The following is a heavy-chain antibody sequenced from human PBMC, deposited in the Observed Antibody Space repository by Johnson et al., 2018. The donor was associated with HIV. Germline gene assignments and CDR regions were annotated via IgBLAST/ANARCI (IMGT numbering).Heavy chain of an antibody. CDR2: ISYDGSNK. Sequence: QVQLVESGGGVVQPGRSLRLSCAASGFTFSSYAMHWVRQAPGKGLEWVAVISYDGSNKYYADSVKGRFTISRDNSKNTLYLQMNSLRAEDTAVYYCAREVYAHDAFDIWGQGTMVIVSS. D-gene: IGHD3-16*01. CDR1: GFTFSSYA. CDR3: AREVYAHDAFDI. V-gene: IGHV3-30-3*01. J-gene: IGHJ3*02.